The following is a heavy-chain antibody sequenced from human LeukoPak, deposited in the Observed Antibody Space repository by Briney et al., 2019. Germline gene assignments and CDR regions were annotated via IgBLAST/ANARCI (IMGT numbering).Heavy chain of an antibody. V-gene: IGHV1-69*01. CDR3: ARQSIAVAGTQYFQH. CDR2: IIPIFGTA. J-gene: IGHJ1*01. D-gene: IGHD6-19*01. CDR1: GGTFSSYA. Sequence: GSSVTVSCKASGGTFSSYAISWVRQAPGQGLEWMGGIIPIFGTANYAQKFQGRVTITADESTSTAYMELSSLRSEDTAVYYCARQSIAVAGTQYFQHWGQGTLVTVSS.